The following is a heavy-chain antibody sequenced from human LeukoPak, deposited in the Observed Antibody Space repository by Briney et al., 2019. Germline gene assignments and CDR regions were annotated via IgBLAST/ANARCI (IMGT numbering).Heavy chain of an antibody. CDR1: GFTFSSYW. J-gene: IGHJ4*02. CDR2: INSDGSST. V-gene: IGHV3-74*01. Sequence: GGSLRLSCAASGFTFSSYWMHWVRQAPGKGLVWVSRINSDGSSTNYADSVKGRFTISRDNTKNTLYPQMNSLRVEDTAMYYCATSRTFDYWGQGTLVTVSS. D-gene: IGHD1-1*01. CDR3: ATSRTFDY.